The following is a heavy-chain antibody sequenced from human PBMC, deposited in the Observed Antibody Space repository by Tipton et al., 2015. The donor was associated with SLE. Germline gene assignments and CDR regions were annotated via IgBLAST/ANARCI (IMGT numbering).Heavy chain of an antibody. D-gene: IGHD3-10*01. CDR3: ATWPWLGGQTFDV. CDR1: GFIFSTYG. J-gene: IGHJ3*01. Sequence: GSLRLSCAASGFIFSTYGMHWVRQAPGKGLEWVAFIRYDGSDQYYADSLKGRFTISRDNSKKTLYLQMNSLRAEDMAVYYCATWPWLGGQTFDVWGQGTMVTVSS. CDR2: IRYDGSDQ. V-gene: IGHV3-30*02.